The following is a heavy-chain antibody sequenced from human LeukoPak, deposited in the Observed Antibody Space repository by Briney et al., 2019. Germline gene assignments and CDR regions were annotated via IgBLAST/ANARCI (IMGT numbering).Heavy chain of an antibody. CDR2: ISYDGSNK. D-gene: IGHD1-26*01. V-gene: IGHV3-30-3*01. CDR3: ARAPGIYYYYGMDV. J-gene: IGHJ6*02. Sequence: PGRSLRLSRAASGFTFSSYAMHWVRQAPGKGLEWVAVISYDGSNKYYADSVKGRFTISRDNSKNTLYLQMNSLRAEDTAVYYCARAPGIYYYYGMDVWGQGTTVTVSS. CDR1: GFTFSSYA.